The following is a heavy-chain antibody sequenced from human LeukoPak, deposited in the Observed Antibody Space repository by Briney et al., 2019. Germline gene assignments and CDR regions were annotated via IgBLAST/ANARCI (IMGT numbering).Heavy chain of an antibody. D-gene: IGHD6-19*01. CDR2: IYYSGST. J-gene: IGHJ4*02. CDR1: GGSISSYY. CDR3: ARDSSGWFDY. V-gene: IGHV4-59*01. Sequence: PSETLSLTCTVSGGSISSYYWSWIRQPPGKGLEWIGYIYYSGSTNYNPSLKSRVTISVDTSKNQFSLKLNSVTAADTAVYYCARDSSGWFDYWGQGTLVTVSS.